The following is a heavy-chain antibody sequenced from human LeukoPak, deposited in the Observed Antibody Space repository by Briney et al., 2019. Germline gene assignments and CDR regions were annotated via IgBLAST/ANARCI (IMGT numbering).Heavy chain of an antibody. D-gene: IGHD6-13*01. Sequence: GGSLRLSCAVSGFTFTDYWMNWVRQAPGKGLEWVASIRQDGGEKSYVDSVKGRFTISTDNTKNSMYLQMSSLRVEDTAVYYCARDGTAPGLYFDLWGQGTLVTVSS. CDR3: ARDGTAPGLYFDL. J-gene: IGHJ4*01. V-gene: IGHV3-7*01. CDR2: IRQDGGEK. CDR1: GFTFTDYW.